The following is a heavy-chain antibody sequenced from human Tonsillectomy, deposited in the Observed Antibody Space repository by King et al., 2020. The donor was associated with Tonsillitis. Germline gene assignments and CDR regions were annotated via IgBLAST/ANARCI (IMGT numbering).Heavy chain of an antibody. V-gene: IGHV3-20*01. CDR3: ATGRAAGLGVPFDY. CDR1: GFTFDDYG. D-gene: IGHD6-13*01. J-gene: IGHJ4*02. Sequence: VQLVEAGGGVVRPGGALRRSCAASGFTFDDYGMSWVRQAPGKGLEWVSGINWNGGRTGYADSVKGRFTISRDNAKNSLYLQMNSLRAEDTALYHCATGRAAGLGVPFDYWGQGTLVTVSS. CDR2: INWNGGRT.